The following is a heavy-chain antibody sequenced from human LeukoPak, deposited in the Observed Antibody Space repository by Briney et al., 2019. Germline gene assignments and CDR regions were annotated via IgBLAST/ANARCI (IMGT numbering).Heavy chain of an antibody. J-gene: IGHJ4*02. D-gene: IGHD6-13*01. Sequence: GGSLILSCAASGFTLSTYAMHRVRQAPGKGLEWVVVISYDGSNKYYADSVKGRFTISRDNSKNTLYLQMNSLRAEDTAVYYCARAGIAAATPVMHWGQGTLVTVSS. CDR3: ARAGIAAATPVMH. CDR1: GFTLSTYA. V-gene: IGHV3-30-3*01. CDR2: ISYDGSNK.